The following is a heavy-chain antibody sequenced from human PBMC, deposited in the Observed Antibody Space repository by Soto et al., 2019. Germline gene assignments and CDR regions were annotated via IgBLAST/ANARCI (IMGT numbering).Heavy chain of an antibody. CDR1: GYTFPNYG. J-gene: IGHJ4*02. D-gene: IGHD3-10*01. Sequence: QVQLVQSGAEVKKPGASVKVSCKASGYTFPNYGITWVRQAPGQGLEWMGWISAYKTNIKYAQKFQGRVTLTTDTSTSTAYMELRSLRSDDTAIYYCVRDLDGSGAYYTDFWGQGTLVIVSS. V-gene: IGHV1-18*01. CDR2: ISAYKTNI. CDR3: VRDLDGSGAYYTDF.